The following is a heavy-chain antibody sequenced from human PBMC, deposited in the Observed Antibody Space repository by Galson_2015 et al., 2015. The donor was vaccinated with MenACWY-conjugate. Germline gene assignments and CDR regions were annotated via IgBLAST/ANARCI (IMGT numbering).Heavy chain of an antibody. CDR2: ISSSSSYT. V-gene: IGHV3-11*05. J-gene: IGHJ4*02. CDR1: GFTFSDYY. CDR3: ARVYDCSGGSCPDY. Sequence: SLRLSCAASGFTFSDYYMSWIRQAPGKGLEWVSYISSSSSYTNYADSVKGRFTISRDNAKNSLYLQMNSLRAEDTAVYYCARVYDCSGGSCPDYWGQGTLVTVSS. D-gene: IGHD2-15*01.